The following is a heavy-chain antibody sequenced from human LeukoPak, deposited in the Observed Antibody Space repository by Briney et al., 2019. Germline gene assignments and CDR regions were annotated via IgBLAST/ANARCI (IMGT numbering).Heavy chain of an antibody. V-gene: IGHV4-34*01. J-gene: IGHJ6*03. D-gene: IGHD6-19*01. CDR2: INHSGST. CDR3: ARGGPAGLVPGNYYYYYMDV. CDR1: GGSFSGYY. Sequence: PSETLSLTCAVYGGSFSGYYWSWIRQPPGKGLEWIGEINHSGSTNYNPSLKSRVTISVDTSKNQFSLKLSSVTAADTAVYYCARGGPAGLVPGNYYYYYMDVWGKGTTVTVSS.